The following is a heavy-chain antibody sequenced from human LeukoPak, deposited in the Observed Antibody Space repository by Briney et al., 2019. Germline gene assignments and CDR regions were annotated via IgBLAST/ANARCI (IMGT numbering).Heavy chain of an antibody. Sequence: GGSLRLSCAVSGFTVSSNYMSWVRQAPGKGLEWVSLIHSGGTTDYADSVKDRFTISRDYSKNTVNLQINSLRAEDTAVYYCARERRYCSGDNCYSGLDYWGQGTLVTVFS. V-gene: IGHV3-53*01. CDR3: ARERRYCSGDNCYSGLDY. CDR2: IHSGGTT. D-gene: IGHD2-15*01. CDR1: GFTVSSNY. J-gene: IGHJ4*02.